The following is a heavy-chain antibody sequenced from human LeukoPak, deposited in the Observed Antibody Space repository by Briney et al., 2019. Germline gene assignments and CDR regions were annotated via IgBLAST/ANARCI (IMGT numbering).Heavy chain of an antibody. J-gene: IGHJ6*03. CDR2: IYNSGNT. Sequence: PSETLSLTCTISGDSGDSMNTYYWSWVRQPPGKALEWIGYIYNSGNTNYNPSLKSRVTISVDTSKNQFSLKLSSVTAADTAVYYCANGRYYMDVWGKGTTVTVSS. V-gene: IGHV4-61*01. CDR1: GDSGDSMNTYY. CDR3: ANGRYYMDV.